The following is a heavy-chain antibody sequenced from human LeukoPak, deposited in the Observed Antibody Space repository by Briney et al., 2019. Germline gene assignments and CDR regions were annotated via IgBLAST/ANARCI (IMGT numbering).Heavy chain of an antibody. D-gene: IGHD1-1*01. V-gene: IGHV4-34*01. CDR3: ARVKNGSPRYYFDY. J-gene: IGHJ4*02. CDR1: GGSFSGYY. Sequence: SETLSLTCAVYGGSFSGYYWSWIRQPPGKGLEWIGEINHSGSTNYNPSLKSRVTISVDTSKNQFSLKLSSVTAADTAVYYCARVKNGSPRYYFDYWGQGTLVTVSS. CDR2: INHSGST.